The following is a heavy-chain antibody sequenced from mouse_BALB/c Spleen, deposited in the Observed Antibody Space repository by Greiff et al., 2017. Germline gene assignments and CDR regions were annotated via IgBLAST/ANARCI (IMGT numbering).Heavy chain of an antibody. Sequence: QVQLQQPGAELVKPGASVKLSCKASGYTFTSYWMHWVKQRPGQGLEWIGEINPSNGRTNYNEKFTSKATLTVDKSSSTAYMQLSSLTSEDSAVYYGARGEGNLYAMDYWGQGTSVTVSS. D-gene: IGHD2-1*01. CDR1: GYTFTSYW. V-gene: IGHV1S81*02. CDR3: ARGEGNLYAMDY. J-gene: IGHJ4*01. CDR2: INPSNGRT.